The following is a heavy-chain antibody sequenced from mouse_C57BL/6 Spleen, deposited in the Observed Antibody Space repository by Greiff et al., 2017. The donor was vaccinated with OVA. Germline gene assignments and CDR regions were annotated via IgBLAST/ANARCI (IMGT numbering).Heavy chain of an antibody. CDR2: IHPNSGST. Sequence: QVQLKQPGAELVKPGASVKLSCKASGYTFTSYWMHWVKQRPGQGLEWIGMIHPNSGSTNYNEKFKSKATLTVDKSSSTAYMQLSSLTSEDSAVYYCAREGYYRYYFDYWGQGTTLTVSS. D-gene: IGHD1-1*01. CDR3: AREGYYRYYFDY. V-gene: IGHV1-64*01. CDR1: GYTFTSYW. J-gene: IGHJ2*01.